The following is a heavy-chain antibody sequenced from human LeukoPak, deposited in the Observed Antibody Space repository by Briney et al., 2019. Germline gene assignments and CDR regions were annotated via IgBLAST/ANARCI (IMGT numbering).Heavy chain of an antibody. Sequence: GGSLRLSCAASGFTFSSYSMNWVRQAPGKGLEWVSCISSSSTYIYYSDSVKGRFTISRDNVKNSLYLQMNSLRAEDTGTYYCARDREEKARIGGMDVWGQGTTVIVSS. V-gene: IGHV3-21*01. CDR1: GFTFSSYS. CDR2: ISSSSTYI. CDR3: ARDREEKARIGGMDV. J-gene: IGHJ6*02. D-gene: IGHD3-16*01.